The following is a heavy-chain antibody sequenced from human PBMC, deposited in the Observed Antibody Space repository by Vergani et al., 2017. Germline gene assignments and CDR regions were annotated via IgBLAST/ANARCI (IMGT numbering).Heavy chain of an antibody. D-gene: IGHD3-9*01. CDR3: ARGEYGILTGYRY. CDR2: INPSGGHT. Sequence: QVQVVQSGAEVKKSGASVKVSCKTSGYTFSNYYMHWVRQAPGQGLEWMGIINPSGGHTNYAQKFQDRVTMTRDTSTSTVDMELSSLRSEETAIYYCARGEYGILTGYRYWGQGTLVTVSA. V-gene: IGHV1-46*03. J-gene: IGHJ4*02. CDR1: GYTFSNYY.